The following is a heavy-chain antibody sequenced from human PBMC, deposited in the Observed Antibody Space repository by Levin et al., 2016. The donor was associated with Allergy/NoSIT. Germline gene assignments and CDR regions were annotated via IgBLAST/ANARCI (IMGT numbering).Heavy chain of an antibody. D-gene: IGHD6-6*01. CDR1: GITFSNYW. CDR2: INSDGSIT. CDR3: TRGSSSATPAGDY. V-gene: IGHV3-74*03. J-gene: IGHJ4*02. Sequence: GESLKISCAASGITFSNYWMHWVRQAPGKGLVWVARINSDGSITTYADSVRGRFTTSRDNAKNTLYLQMHSLRVDDTAVYYCTRGSSSATPAGDYWGQGTLVTVSS.